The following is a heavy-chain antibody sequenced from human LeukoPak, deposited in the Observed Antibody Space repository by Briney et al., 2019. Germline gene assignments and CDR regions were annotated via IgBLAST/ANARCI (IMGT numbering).Heavy chain of an antibody. J-gene: IGHJ4*02. CDR1: GGSFSGYY. CDR2: INHSGST. V-gene: IGHV4-34*01. Sequence: SETLSLTCAVYGGSFSGYYWSWIRQPPGKGLEWIGEINHSGSTNYNPSLKSRVTISVDTSKNQFSLKPSSVTAADTAVYYCARGPARSSGSYYRRGFDYWGQGTLVTVSS. CDR3: ARGPARSSGSYYRRGFDY. D-gene: IGHD3-10*01.